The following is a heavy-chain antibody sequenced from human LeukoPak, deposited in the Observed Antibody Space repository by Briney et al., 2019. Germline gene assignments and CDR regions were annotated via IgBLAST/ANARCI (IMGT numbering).Heavy chain of an antibody. CDR2: MNPNSGNT. J-gene: IGHJ6*03. D-gene: IGHD6-13*01. CDR1: GYTFTSYD. V-gene: IGHV1-8*01. Sequence: ASVKVSCKASGYTFTSYDINWVRQATGQGLEWMGWMNPNSGNTGYAQKFQGRVTMTRNTSISTAYMELSSLRSEDTAVYYCARRGRSWSLYYYYYYYMDVWGKGTTVTVSS. CDR3: ARRGRSWSLYYYYYYYMDV.